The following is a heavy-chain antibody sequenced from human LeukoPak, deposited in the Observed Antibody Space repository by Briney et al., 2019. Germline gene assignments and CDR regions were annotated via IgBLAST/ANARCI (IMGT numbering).Heavy chain of an antibody. V-gene: IGHV4-30-4*01. CDR2: IYYSGST. Sequence: SQTLSLTCTVSGGSISSGDYYWSWIRQPPGKVLEWIGYIYYSGSTYYNPSLKSRVTISVDTSKNQFSLKLSSVTAADTAVYYCATSYGDYAAAFDIWGQGTMVTVSS. CDR3: ATSYGDYAAAFDI. CDR1: GGSISSGDYY. D-gene: IGHD4-17*01. J-gene: IGHJ3*02.